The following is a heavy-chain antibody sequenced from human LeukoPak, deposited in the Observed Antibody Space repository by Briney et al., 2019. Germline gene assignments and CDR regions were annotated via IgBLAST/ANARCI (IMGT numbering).Heavy chain of an antibody. D-gene: IGHD6-19*01. J-gene: IGHJ3*02. V-gene: IGHV3-48*04. CDR2: ISSSGSTI. CDR1: GFTFSSYG. CDR3: ARGDPDISFAVAGEAFDI. Sequence: GGSLRLSCAASGFTFSSYGMHWVRQAPGKGLEWVSYISSSGSTIYYADSVKGRFTTSRDNAKKLLYLQMNSLRAEDTAVYYCARGDPDISFAVAGEAFDIWGQGTMVTVSS.